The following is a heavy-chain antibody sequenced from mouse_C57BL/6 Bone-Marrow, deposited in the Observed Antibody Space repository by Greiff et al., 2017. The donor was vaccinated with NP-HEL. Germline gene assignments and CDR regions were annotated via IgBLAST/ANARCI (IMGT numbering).Heavy chain of an antibody. Sequence: VQLQQPGAELVKPGASVKLSCKASGYTFTSYWMHWVKQRPGQGLEWIGMIRPNSGSTNYNEKFKGKATLTVDTSSSTAYMQLSSLTSEDAAVYYCASDRNHDGYYYFDDRGQGTTLTVSS. D-gene: IGHD2-3*01. J-gene: IGHJ2*01. CDR1: GYTFTSYW. CDR2: IRPNSGST. V-gene: IGHV1-64*01. CDR3: ASDRNHDGYYYFDD.